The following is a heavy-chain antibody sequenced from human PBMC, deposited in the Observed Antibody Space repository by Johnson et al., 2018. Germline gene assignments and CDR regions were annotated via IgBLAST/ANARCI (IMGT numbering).Heavy chain of an antibody. V-gene: IGHV3-30*18. CDR3: AKDTRDCTNGVCYYYYYYMDV. J-gene: IGHJ6*03. CDR2: ISYDGSNK. CDR1: GFTFSSYG. Sequence: VQLVESGGGVVQPGRSLRLSCAASGFTFSSYGMHWVRQAPGKGLEWVAVISYDGSNKYYADSVKGRFTISRDNSKNTLYLQMNSLRAEDTAVYYCAKDTRDCTNGVCYYYYYYMDVWGKGTTVTVSS. D-gene: IGHD2-8*01.